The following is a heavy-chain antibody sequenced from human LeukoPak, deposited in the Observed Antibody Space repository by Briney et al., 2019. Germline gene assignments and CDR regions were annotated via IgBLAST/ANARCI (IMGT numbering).Heavy chain of an antibody. Sequence: GGSQRLSCAASGFTVSSNYMSWVRQAPGKGLEWVSVIYSGGSTYYADSVKGRFTISRGNSKNTLYLQMNSLRAEDTAVYYCARVAHYDSSGIGNYWGQGTLVTVSS. V-gene: IGHV3-53*01. CDR3: ARVAHYDSSGIGNY. D-gene: IGHD3-22*01. CDR2: IYSGGST. CDR1: GFTVSSNY. J-gene: IGHJ4*02.